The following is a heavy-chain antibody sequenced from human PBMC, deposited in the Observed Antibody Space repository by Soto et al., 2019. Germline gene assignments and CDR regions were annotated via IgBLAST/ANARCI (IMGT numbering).Heavy chain of an antibody. V-gene: IGHV3-30*18. CDR1: GFTFSSYG. D-gene: IGHD6-13*01. CDR3: AKEAYDVIAAAGTTWFDP. J-gene: IGHJ5*02. CDR2: ISYDGSNK. Sequence: GRSLRLSCAASGFTFSSYGMHWVRQAPGKGLEWVAVISYDGSNKYYADSVKGRFTISRDNSKNTLYLQMNSLRAEDTAVYYCAKEAYDVIAAAGTTWFDPLGQGTLVTVSS.